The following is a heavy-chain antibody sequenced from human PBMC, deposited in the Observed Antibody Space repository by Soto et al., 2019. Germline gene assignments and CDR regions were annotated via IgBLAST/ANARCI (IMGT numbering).Heavy chain of an antibody. Sequence: ITLKESGPTLVKPTQTLTLTCTFSGFSLNTGGVGVGWVRQPRGKAMEWLALIYWDDGERYRPSLRSRLNITKDTINSQVVLTMTNMDPEDTATYYCVRNWRYYGGDYYYGMDAWGQGTTVTVSS. J-gene: IGHJ6*02. CDR2: IYWDDGE. CDR3: VRNWRYYGGDYYYGMDA. V-gene: IGHV2-5*02. CDR1: GFSLNTGGVG. D-gene: IGHD3-10*01.